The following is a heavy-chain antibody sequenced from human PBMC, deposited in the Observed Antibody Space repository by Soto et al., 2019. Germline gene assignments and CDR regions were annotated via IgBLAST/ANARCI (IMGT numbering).Heavy chain of an antibody. CDR2: IYPGDSDT. CDR3: ARQGSNGAYVYYPMDV. Sequence: VESLKISCRGSQYRFNSYWIGWGRQRPWKGLEWIGMIYPGDSDTTYSPSFEGQVTMSVDKSISTAYLEWNSLKASDSATYYCARQGSNGAYVYYPMDVWGQGTTVTVSS. J-gene: IGHJ6*02. CDR1: QYRFNSYW. V-gene: IGHV5-51*01. D-gene: IGHD3-16*01.